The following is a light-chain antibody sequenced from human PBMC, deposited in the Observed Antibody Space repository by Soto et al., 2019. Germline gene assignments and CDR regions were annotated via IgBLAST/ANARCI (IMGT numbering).Light chain of an antibody. CDR2: GAS. CDR1: QTISNNY. J-gene: IGKJ3*01. Sequence: EIVLTQSPGTLSLSPGERATLSCRASQTISNNYLAWYQQKPGQAPRLLFYGASTRATGIPDRFSGSGSGTDFTLTISRLEPDDFAVYYCQQYVWSPPFTFGPGTKVDIK. V-gene: IGKV3-20*01. CDR3: QQYVWSPPFT.